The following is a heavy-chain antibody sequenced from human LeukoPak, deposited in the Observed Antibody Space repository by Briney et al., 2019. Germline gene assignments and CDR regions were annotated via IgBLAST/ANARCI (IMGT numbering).Heavy chain of an antibody. V-gene: IGHV1-69*02. CDR3: ASGGTGVVPAAILESGYYYYGMDV. J-gene: IGHJ6*02. Sequence: SVKVSCKASGGTFSSYTISWVRQAPGQGLEWMGRIIPILGIASYAQKFQGRVTITADKSTSTAYMELSSLRSEDTAVYYCASGGTGVVPAAILESGYYYYGMDVWGQGTTVTVSS. CDR2: IIPILGIA. CDR1: GGTFSSYT. D-gene: IGHD2-2*01.